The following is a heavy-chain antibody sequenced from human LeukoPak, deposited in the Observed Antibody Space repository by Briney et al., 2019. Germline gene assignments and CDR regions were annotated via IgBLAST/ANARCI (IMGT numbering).Heavy chain of an antibody. D-gene: IGHD1-1*01. CDR1: GFSLSSYW. Sequence: GGSLRLSCAASGFSLSSYWMHWVRQAPGKGLVWVSRINIDGSTTTYADSVKGRFTISRDNAKNTLSLQMNSLRADDTAVYYCISDHTGHDDYWGQGTLVTVSS. J-gene: IGHJ4*02. CDR3: ISDHTGHDDY. V-gene: IGHV3-74*01. CDR2: INIDGSTT.